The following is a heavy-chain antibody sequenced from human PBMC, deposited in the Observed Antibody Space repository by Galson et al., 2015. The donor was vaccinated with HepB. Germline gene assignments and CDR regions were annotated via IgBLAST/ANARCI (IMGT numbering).Heavy chain of an antibody. Sequence: SLRLSCAASGFTFSSYDMHWVRQATGEGLEWVSGTGTAGDTYYPGSVKGRFTISRENAKNSLYLQMNSLRAGDTAVYFCARVVGAAYHRAFDIWGQGTMVTVSS. CDR2: TGTAGDT. D-gene: IGHD2-21*02. J-gene: IGHJ3*02. CDR1: GFTFSSYD. CDR3: ARVVGAAYHRAFDI. V-gene: IGHV3-13*04.